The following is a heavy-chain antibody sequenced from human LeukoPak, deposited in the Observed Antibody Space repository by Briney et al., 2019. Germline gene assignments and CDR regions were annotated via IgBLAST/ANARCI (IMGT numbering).Heavy chain of an antibody. CDR3: VRHISTNTGYFDS. J-gene: IGHJ4*02. CDR1: GGSINSHSYY. CDR2: VYYDGTS. Sequence: SETLSLTCTVSGGSINSHSYYWGWIRQPPGKGLEWIGSVYYDGTSYSNPSLKTRVGIFVDTSRDQFSLDLDFVTAADTALYYCVRHISTNTGYFDSCGQGTLVSVSS. V-gene: IGHV4-39*01. D-gene: IGHD5-24*01.